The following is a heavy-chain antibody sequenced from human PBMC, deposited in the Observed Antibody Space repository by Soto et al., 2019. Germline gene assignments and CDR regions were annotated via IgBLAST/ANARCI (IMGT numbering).Heavy chain of an antibody. CDR3: ARFSGSYYYAMDV. J-gene: IGHJ6*02. D-gene: IGHD6-19*01. CDR1: GGSFRGYY. V-gene: IGHV4-34*01. Sequence: SETLSLTCAVFGGSFRGYYWSWIRQPPGKGLEWIGEINHSGSTNYKPSLKRRVTISVDTSKNQFSLQLKSVTAADTALYYCARFSGSYYYAMDVWGQGSTVTVSS. CDR2: INHSGST.